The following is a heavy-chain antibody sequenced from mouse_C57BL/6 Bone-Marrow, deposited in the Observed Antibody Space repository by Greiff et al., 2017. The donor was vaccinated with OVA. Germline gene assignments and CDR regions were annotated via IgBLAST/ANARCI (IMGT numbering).Heavy chain of an antibody. CDR3: ARSTMTSYWYFDV. CDR2: INPGSGGT. Sequence: QVQLQQPGAELVRPGTSVKVSCKASGYAFTNYLIEWVKQRPGQGLEWIGVINPGSGGTNYNEKFKGKATLTADKSSSTAYMQLSSLTSEDSAVYFCARSTMTSYWYFDVWGTGTTVTVSS. D-gene: IGHD2-4*01. V-gene: IGHV1-54*01. CDR1: GYAFTNYL. J-gene: IGHJ1*03.